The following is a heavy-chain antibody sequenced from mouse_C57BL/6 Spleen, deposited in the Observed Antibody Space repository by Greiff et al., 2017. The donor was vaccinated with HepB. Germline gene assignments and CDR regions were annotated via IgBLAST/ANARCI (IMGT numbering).Heavy chain of an antibody. D-gene: IGHD3-2*01. V-gene: IGHV5-4*03. CDR3: SRGRQEMDY. J-gene: IGHJ4*01. Sequence: EVKLVESGGGLVKPGGSLKLSCAASGFTFSSYAMSWVRQTPEKRLEWVATISDGGSYTYYPDNVKGRFTISRDNAKNNLYLQMSQLKSEDTAMYYCSRGRQEMDYWGQGTSVTVSS. CDR1: GFTFSSYA. CDR2: ISDGGSYT.